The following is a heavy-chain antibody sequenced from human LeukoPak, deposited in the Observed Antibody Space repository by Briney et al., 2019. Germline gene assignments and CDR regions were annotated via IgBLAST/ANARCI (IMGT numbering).Heavy chain of an antibody. CDR3: AYSGYDYHDKYYYGMDV. CDR1: GVSISSYY. D-gene: IGHD5-12*01. Sequence: SETLSLTCTVSGVSISSYYWSWIRQPPGKGLEWIGYIYYSGSTNYNPSLKSRVTISVDTSKNQFSLKLSSVTAADTAVYYCAYSGYDYHDKYYYGMDVWGQGTTVTVSS. V-gene: IGHV4-59*01. CDR2: IYYSGST. J-gene: IGHJ6*02.